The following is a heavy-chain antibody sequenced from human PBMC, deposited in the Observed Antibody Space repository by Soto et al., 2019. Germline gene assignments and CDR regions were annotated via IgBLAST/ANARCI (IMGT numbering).Heavy chain of an antibody. CDR1: GGSFSGYY. CDR3: ARSRPTLIYYYGMDV. CDR2: INHSGST. Sequence: SETLSLTCAVYGGSFSGYYLGWIRQPPGKGLEWIGEINHSGSTNYNPSLKSRVTISVDTSKNQFSLKLSSVTAADTAVYYCARSRPTLIYYYGMDVWGQGTTVTVSS. J-gene: IGHJ6*02. D-gene: IGHD6-6*01. V-gene: IGHV4-34*01.